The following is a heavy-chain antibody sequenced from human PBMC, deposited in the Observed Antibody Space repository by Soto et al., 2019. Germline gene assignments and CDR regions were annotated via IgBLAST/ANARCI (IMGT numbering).Heavy chain of an antibody. CDR2: IKSIADGGTT. Sequence: EVNLVESGGGLVEPGGSLRLSCAASGYNFKEAWMNWVRQAPGKGLEWVGRIKSIADGGTTAYAAPVTDRFSISRAESTFTLYRQMNSLQTADTGVWYCTRRPIAADISVGPLYLWGRGNLVTFSA. V-gene: IGHV3-15*07. CDR3: TRRPIAADISVGPLYL. J-gene: IGHJ4*02. D-gene: IGHD6-13*01. CDR1: GYNFKEAW.